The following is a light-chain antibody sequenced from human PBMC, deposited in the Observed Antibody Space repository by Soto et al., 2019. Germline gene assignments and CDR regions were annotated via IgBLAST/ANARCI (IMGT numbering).Light chain of an antibody. CDR2: AAS. CDR1: QSISSY. Sequence: DIQMTQSPSSLSASVGDRVTITARPSQSISSYLNWYQQKPGKAPKLLIYAASSLQSGVPSRFSGSGSGTDFTLTISSLQPEDFATYYCQQSYSTPQTFGQGTKVDIK. V-gene: IGKV1-39*01. J-gene: IGKJ1*01. CDR3: QQSYSTPQT.